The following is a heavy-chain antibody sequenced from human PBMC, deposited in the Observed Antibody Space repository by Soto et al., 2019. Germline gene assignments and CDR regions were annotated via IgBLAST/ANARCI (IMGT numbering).Heavy chain of an antibody. CDR3: AKDRGMATISYFDY. Sequence: QVQLVESGGGVVQPGRSLRLSCAASGFTFSSYGMHWVRQAPGKGLEWVAVISYDGSNKYYADSVKGRFTISRDNSKNTLYLQMNSLRAEDTAVYYCAKDRGMATISYFDYRGQGTLVTVSS. CDR1: GFTFSSYG. D-gene: IGHD5-12*01. J-gene: IGHJ4*02. V-gene: IGHV3-30*18. CDR2: ISYDGSNK.